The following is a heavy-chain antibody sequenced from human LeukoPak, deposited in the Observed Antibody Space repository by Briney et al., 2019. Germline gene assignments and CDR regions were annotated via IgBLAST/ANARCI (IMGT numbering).Heavy chain of an antibody. J-gene: IGHJ4*02. V-gene: IGHV3-9*01. CDR3: AKDTHYGGNSFDY. D-gene: IGHD4-23*01. Sequence: PGGSLRLSCAASGFTFEDYAMHWGRQAPGKGREWFSGISWNSGSIGYADSVKGRFTISRDNAKTSLYLQMNSLRAEDTALYYWAKDTHYGGNSFDYWGEGSLVAAAS. CDR1: GFTFEDYA. CDR2: ISWNSGSI.